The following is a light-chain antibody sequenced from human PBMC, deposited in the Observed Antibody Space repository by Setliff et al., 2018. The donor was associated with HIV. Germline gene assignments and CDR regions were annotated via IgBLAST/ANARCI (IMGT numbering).Light chain of an antibody. Sequence: QSVLTQPPSVSGAPGQRVTIYCSGSSSNVGTGFGVQWYQQFPGAAPKLLIHDTNSRPSEVPVRFSGPKSGASASLAINGLEAEDEADYYCQSYDSRLNGYVFGTGTKSPS. CDR2: DTN. V-gene: IGLV1-40*01. J-gene: IGLJ1*01. CDR3: QSYDSRLNGYV. CDR1: SSNVGTGFG.